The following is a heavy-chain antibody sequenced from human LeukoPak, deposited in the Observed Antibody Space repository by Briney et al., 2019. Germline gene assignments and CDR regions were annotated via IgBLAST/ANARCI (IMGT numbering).Heavy chain of an antibody. CDR2: INWNGGST. CDR3: ARDFLLWFGETLTGNYMDV. J-gene: IGHJ6*03. CDR1: GFTFDDYG. Sequence: LTGGSLRLSCAASGFTFDDYGMSWVRQAPGKGLECVSGINWNGGSTGYADSVKGRFTISRDNAKNSLYLQMNSLRAEDTALYYCARDFLLWFGETLTGNYMDVWGKGTTVTVSS. D-gene: IGHD3-10*01. V-gene: IGHV3-20*04.